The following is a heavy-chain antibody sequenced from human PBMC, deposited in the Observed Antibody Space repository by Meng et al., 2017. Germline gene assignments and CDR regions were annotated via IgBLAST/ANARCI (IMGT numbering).Heavy chain of an antibody. D-gene: IGHD1-26*01. CDR2: IYNSGST. CDR1: GGSISSGNYY. Sequence: QVQLQESGPGLVKPSQTLSLTCTVSGGSISSGNYYWSWIRQPPGKGLEWIGYIYNSGSTYYNPSLKSRVTISVDTSKNQFSLKLNYVTAADTAVYYCARDSGVGGSYNWFDPWGQGTLVTVSS. J-gene: IGHJ5*02. CDR3: ARDSGVGGSYNWFDP. V-gene: IGHV4-30-4*01.